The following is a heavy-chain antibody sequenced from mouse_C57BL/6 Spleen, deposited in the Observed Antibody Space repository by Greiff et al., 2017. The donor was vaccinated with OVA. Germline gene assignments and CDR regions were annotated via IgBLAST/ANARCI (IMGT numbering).Heavy chain of an antibody. J-gene: IGHJ1*03. V-gene: IGHV14-4*01. D-gene: IGHD2-1*01. CDR1: GFNIKDDY. Sequence: VQLKESGAELVRPGASVKLSCTASGFNIKDDYMHWVKQRPEQGLEWIGWIDPENGDTEYASKFQGKATITADTSSNTAYLQLSSLTSEDTAVYYCTISTMVNYLYFDGWGTGTTVTVAS. CDR3: TISTMVNYLYFDG. CDR2: IDPENGDT.